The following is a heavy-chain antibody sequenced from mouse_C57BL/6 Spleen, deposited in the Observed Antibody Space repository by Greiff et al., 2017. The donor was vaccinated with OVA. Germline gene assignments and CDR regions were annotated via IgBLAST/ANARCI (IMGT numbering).Heavy chain of an antibody. CDR1: GYTFTDYY. V-gene: IGHV1-26*01. Sequence: EVQLQQSGPELVKPGASVKISCKASGYTFTDYYMNWVKQSHGKSLEWIGDINPNNGGTSYNQKFKGKATLTVDKSSSTAYMELRSLTSEDSAVYYCARGIYYYGSRLYAMDYWGQGTSVTVSS. D-gene: IGHD1-1*01. CDR2: INPNNGGT. J-gene: IGHJ4*01. CDR3: ARGIYYYGSRLYAMDY.